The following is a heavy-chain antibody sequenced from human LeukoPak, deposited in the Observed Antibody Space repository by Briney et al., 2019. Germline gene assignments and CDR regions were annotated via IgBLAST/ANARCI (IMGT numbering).Heavy chain of an antibody. CDR2: ISSTSTYT. CDR1: GFTFSDYY. Sequence: GGSLRLSCAASGFTFSDYYMTWIRQAPGKGLEWLSYISSTSTYTTYADSVKGRFTISRDDAKNSLYLQMNSLRAEDTAVYYCARVLLEREATWGQGTLVTVSS. D-gene: IGHD1-1*01. J-gene: IGHJ4*02. V-gene: IGHV3-11*06. CDR3: ARVLLEREAT.